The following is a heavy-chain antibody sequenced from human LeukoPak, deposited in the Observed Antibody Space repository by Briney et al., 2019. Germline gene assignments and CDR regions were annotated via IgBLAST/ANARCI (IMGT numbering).Heavy chain of an antibody. CDR2: IHHSGTT. CDR1: GGSVSRGSYY. J-gene: IGHJ4*02. D-gene: IGHD1-26*01. CDR3: ASGRLGATY. V-gene: IGHV4-61*01. Sequence: PSETLSLTCTVSGGSVSRGSYYGSWTRQPPGKGLEWIGYIHHSGTTNYSPSLKSRVTISVDMSKNQFFLNLTSVTAADTAVYYCASGRLGATYWGQGTLVTVSS.